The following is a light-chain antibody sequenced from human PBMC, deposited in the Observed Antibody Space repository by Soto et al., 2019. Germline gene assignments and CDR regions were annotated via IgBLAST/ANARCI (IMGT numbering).Light chain of an antibody. J-gene: IGKJ5*01. CDR2: AAT. CDR1: QGISNY. CDR3: QQYNSYSWT. V-gene: IGKV1-16*01. Sequence: DIEMTQSPSSLSASVGDRVTITCRASQGISNYLAWYQQKPGKVPKLLIYAATTLESGVPSRFSGSRSGTEFTLTSSSLQPDDFATYYCQQYNSYSWTFGQGTRLEIK.